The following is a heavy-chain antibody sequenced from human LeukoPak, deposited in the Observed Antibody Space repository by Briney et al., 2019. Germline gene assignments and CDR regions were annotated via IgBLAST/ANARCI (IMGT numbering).Heavy chain of an antibody. Sequence: SETLSLTCTVSGGSISPHYWTWIRQAPGRGLEWIGYVYYNGLTSYNASLRSRLILSVDAARNQVSLKLTSVTAADTAVYYCTRERSTVTFDYWGQGTLVTVSS. CDR2: VYYNGLT. CDR3: TRERSTVTFDY. J-gene: IGHJ4*02. D-gene: IGHD4-17*01. V-gene: IGHV4-59*11. CDR1: GGSISPHY.